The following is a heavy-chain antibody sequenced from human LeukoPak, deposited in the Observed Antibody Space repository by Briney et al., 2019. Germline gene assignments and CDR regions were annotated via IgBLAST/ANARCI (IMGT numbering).Heavy chain of an antibody. J-gene: IGHJ4*02. CDR2: IEQDGSEK. CDR1: GFTFSNYW. CDR3: ARWEGDIVATIGDY. D-gene: IGHD5-12*01. Sequence: GGSLRLSCAASGFTFSNYWMSWVRQAPGKGLEWVANIEQDGSEKYYVDSVKGRFTISRDNAKNSLYLQMNSLRAEDTAIYYCARWEGDIVATIGDYWGQGTLVTVSS. V-gene: IGHV3-7*01.